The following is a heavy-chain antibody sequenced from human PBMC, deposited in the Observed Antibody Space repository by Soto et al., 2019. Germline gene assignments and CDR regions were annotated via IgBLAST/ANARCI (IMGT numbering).Heavy chain of an antibody. CDR2: IYPGDSDT. Sequence: PGESLKISCKGSGYSFTSYWIGWVRQMPGKGLEWMGIIYPGDSDTRYSPSFQGQVTISADKSISTAYLQWSSLKASDTAMYYCARQGPTYNWNPTTNWFDPWGQGTLVTVSS. V-gene: IGHV5-51*01. CDR3: ARQGPTYNWNPTTNWFDP. J-gene: IGHJ5*02. CDR1: GYSFTSYW. D-gene: IGHD1-20*01.